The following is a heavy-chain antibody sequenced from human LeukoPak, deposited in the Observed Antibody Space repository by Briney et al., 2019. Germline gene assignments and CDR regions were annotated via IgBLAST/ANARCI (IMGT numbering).Heavy chain of an antibody. CDR3: ASPPPYGDQQYFQH. J-gene: IGHJ1*01. Sequence: SQTLSLTCTVSGGSISSGGYYWSWIRQPPGKGLEWIGYIYYSGSTNYNPSLKSRVTISVDTSKNQFSLKLSSVTAADTAVYYCASPPPYGDQQYFQHWGQGTLVTVSS. D-gene: IGHD4-17*01. V-gene: IGHV4-61*08. CDR2: IYYSGST. CDR1: GGSISSGGYY.